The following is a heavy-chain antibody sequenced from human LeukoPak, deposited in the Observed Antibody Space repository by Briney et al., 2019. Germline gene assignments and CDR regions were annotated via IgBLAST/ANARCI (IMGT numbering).Heavy chain of an antibody. CDR3: AKHDGWELHDYCFDY. Sequence: GGSLRLSGVASGFIFRDYAMGWVRQAPGKGLEWVATINKNGAEMFYADSVKGRFTISRDNSKNTLNMHLRSLRADDTAVYYCAKHDGWELHDYCFDYWGQGTLVTASS. J-gene: IGHJ4*02. V-gene: IGHV3-23*01. CDR1: GFIFRDYA. D-gene: IGHD1-26*01. CDR2: INKNGAEM.